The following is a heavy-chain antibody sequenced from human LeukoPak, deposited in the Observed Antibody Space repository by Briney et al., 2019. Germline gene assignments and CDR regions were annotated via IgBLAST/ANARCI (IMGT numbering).Heavy chain of an antibody. J-gene: IGHJ4*02. D-gene: IGHD3-22*01. CDR2: ISGSGGST. CDR1: GFTFSSYA. Sequence: GGSLRLSCAASGFTFSSYAMSWVRQAPGKGLEWVSAISGSGGSTYYADSVKGRFTISRDNSKNTLYLQMNSLRAEDTAVYYCAKDRYCYDSSGYYYGLFDYWGQGTLVTVSS. CDR3: AKDRYCYDSSGYYYGLFDY. V-gene: IGHV3-23*01.